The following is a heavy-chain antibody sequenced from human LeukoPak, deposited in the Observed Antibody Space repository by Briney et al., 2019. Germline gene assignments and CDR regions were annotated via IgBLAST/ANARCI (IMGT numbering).Heavy chain of an antibody. V-gene: IGHV3-21*01. CDR1: GFTFSSYS. CDR2: ISSSSSYI. J-gene: IGHJ4*02. Sequence: PGGSLRLSCAASGFTFSSYSMNWVRQAPGKGLEWVSSISSSSSYIYYAASVKGRFTISRDNAKNSLYLQMNSLRAEDTAVYYCARSVAGNRFDYWGQGTLVTVSS. CDR3: ARSVAGNRFDY. D-gene: IGHD6-19*01.